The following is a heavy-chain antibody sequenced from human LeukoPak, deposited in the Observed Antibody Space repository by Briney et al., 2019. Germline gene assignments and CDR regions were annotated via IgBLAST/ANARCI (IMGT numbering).Heavy chain of an antibody. Sequence: GGSLRLSCATSGFTFSSYWMNWVRQAPGKGLGWVANIKQDGSGKFYVDSVKGRFTISRDNAKNSLYLQMNSLRAEDTAVYYCARDPDSIVGANFDYWGQGTLVTVSS. D-gene: IGHD1-26*01. V-gene: IGHV3-7*01. CDR3: ARDPDSIVGANFDY. J-gene: IGHJ4*02. CDR1: GFTFSSYW. CDR2: IKQDGSGK.